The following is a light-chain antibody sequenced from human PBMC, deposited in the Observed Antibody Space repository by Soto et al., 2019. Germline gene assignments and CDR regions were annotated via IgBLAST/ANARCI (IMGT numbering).Light chain of an antibody. V-gene: IGKV3-15*01. CDR3: QQYKNWPPWT. Sequence: EIVLTQSPATLSLSPRERATLSCRASQSVSRNLAWYQQKPGQAPRLLIYGTSTRATGIPARFSGSGSGTEFTLTISSLQSEDFAVYYCQQYKNWPPWTFGQGTKVDIK. CDR2: GTS. J-gene: IGKJ1*01. CDR1: QSVSRN.